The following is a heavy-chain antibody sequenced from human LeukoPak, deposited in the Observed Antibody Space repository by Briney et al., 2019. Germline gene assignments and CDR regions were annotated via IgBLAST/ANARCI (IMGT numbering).Heavy chain of an antibody. V-gene: IGHV3-33*01. CDR1: GFTSSSFG. CDR3: ARDETTGVLHFDY. J-gene: IGHJ4*02. D-gene: IGHD4-11*01. CDR2: IWYDGGNK. Sequence: GGSLRLSCAASGFTSSSFGMHWVRQAPGKGLEWVAVIWYDGGNKYYADSVKGRFTISRDNSKNTLYLQMNSLRAEDTALYYCARDETTGVLHFDYWGQGTLVTVSS.